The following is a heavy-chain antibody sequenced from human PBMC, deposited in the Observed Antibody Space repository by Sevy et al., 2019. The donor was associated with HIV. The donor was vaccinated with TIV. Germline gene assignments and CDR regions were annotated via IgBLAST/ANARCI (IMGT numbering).Heavy chain of an antibody. CDR1: GGSISSSSYY. D-gene: IGHD3-22*01. V-gene: IGHV4-39*01. CDR2: IYYSGST. CDR3: ARHASDSSGPHFDY. Sequence: SETLSLTCTVSGGSISSSSYYWGWIRQPPGKGLEWIGSIYYSGSTYYNPSLKSRVTISVDTSKNQFSLKLSSVTAADTAVYYCARHASDSSGPHFDYWGQGTLVTVSS. J-gene: IGHJ4*02.